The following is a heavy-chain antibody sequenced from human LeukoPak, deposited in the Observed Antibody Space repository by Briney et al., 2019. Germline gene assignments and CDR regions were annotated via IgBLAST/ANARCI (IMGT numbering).Heavy chain of an antibody. Sequence: PGGSLRLSCAASGFTVSSNYMSWVRQAPGKGLEWVSVIYSGGSTYYADSVKGRFTISRDNSKNTLYLQMGGLRAEDMAVYYCARETAHYYYGMDVWGQGTTVTVSS. J-gene: IGHJ6*02. CDR2: IYSGGST. D-gene: IGHD1-1*01. V-gene: IGHV3-53*05. CDR3: ARETAHYYYGMDV. CDR1: GFTVSSNY.